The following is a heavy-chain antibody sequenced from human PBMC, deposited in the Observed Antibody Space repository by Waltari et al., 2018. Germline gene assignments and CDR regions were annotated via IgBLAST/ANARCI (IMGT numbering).Heavy chain of an antibody. CDR3: XXLRPYLVAMVQGRLNWXDP. V-gene: IGHV3-23*01. Sequence: EVQLLESGGGLVQPGGSLRLSCAASGFXFSSYAMSWXRQAPGKGLGWVSAISGSGGSTYXAXSVKGRFTIXRDNSKNTXYLQMNSLRAEXTAVYYXXXLRPYLVAMVQGRLNWXDPWGQGTLVTVSS. J-gene: IGHJ5*02. CDR1: GFXFSSYA. CDR2: ISGSGGST. D-gene: IGHD3-10*01.